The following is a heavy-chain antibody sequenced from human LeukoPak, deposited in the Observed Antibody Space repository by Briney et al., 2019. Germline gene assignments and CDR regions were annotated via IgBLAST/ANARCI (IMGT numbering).Heavy chain of an antibody. Sequence: GGSLRLSCAASGFTVSSNYMSWVRQAPGKGLQWVAFIRFDATNKYYAASVKGRFTISRDNSKNTLYLQLNNLTTEDTATYFCAKDHYPGYFDSWGQGTLVTVSS. D-gene: IGHD1-14*01. CDR2: IRFDATNK. V-gene: IGHV3-30*02. J-gene: IGHJ4*02. CDR3: AKDHYPGYFDS. CDR1: GFTVSSNY.